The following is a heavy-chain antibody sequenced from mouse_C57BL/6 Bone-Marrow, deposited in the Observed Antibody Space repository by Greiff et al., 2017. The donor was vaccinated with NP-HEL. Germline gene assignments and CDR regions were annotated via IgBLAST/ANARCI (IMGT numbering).Heavy chain of an antibody. Sequence: DVKLQESGPGLVKPSQSLSLTCSVTGYSITSGYYWNWIRQFPGNKLEWMGYISYDGSNNYNPSLKNRISITRDTSKNQFFLKLNSVTTEDTATYYCARFYYYGSSHYFDYWGQGTTLTVSS. CDR2: ISYDGSN. D-gene: IGHD1-1*01. CDR3: ARFYYYGSSHYFDY. V-gene: IGHV3-6*01. J-gene: IGHJ2*01. CDR1: GYSITSGYY.